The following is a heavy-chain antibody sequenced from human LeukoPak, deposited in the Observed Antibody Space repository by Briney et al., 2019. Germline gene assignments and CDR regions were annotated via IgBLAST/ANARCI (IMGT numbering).Heavy chain of an antibody. CDR1: GFTFSSYA. V-gene: IGHV3-23*01. Sequence: GGSLRLSCAASGFTFSSYAMSWVRQAPGKGLEWVSAISGSGGSTYYADSVKGRFTISRDNSKNTLYLQMNSLRAEDTAVYYCAKDAAGSYYDSSGYYPFDYWGQGTLVTVSS. D-gene: IGHD3-22*01. CDR2: ISGSGGST. J-gene: IGHJ4*02. CDR3: AKDAAGSYYDSSGYYPFDY.